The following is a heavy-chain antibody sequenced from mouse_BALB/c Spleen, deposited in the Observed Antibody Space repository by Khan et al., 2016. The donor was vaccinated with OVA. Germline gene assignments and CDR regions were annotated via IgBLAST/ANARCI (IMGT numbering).Heavy chain of an antibody. Sequence: QVQLQQPGAELVRPGASVKLSCKASGYTFTSYWINWVKQRPGQGLEWIGNIYPSDSYTDFNQQFKDKATLTVDKSSSTAYMQLNSPTSEDSAVYYCTRHGSSYDAMDYWGQGTSVTVSS. V-gene: IGHV1-69*02. J-gene: IGHJ4*01. CDR1: GYTFTSYW. CDR3: TRHGSSYDAMDY. D-gene: IGHD1-1*01. CDR2: IYPSDSYT.